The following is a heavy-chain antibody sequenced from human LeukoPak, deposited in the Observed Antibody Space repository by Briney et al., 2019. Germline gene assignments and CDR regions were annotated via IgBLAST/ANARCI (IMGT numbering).Heavy chain of an antibody. J-gene: IGHJ5*02. CDR2: IYYSGST. D-gene: IGHD6-6*01. Sequence: SETLSLTCTVSGGSISSGGYFWSWIRQHPGKGLEWIGYIYYSGSTYYNPSLKSRVTISVDTSKNQFSLKLSSVTAADTAVYYCARDFGSSSHWFDPWGQGTLVTVSS. V-gene: IGHV4-31*03. CDR3: ARDFGSSSHWFDP. CDR1: GGSISSGGYF.